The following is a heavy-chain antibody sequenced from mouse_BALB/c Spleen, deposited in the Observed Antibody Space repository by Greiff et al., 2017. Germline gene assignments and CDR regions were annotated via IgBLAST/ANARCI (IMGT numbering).Heavy chain of an antibody. D-gene: IGHD3-1*01. J-gene: IGHJ1*01. Sequence: QVQLQQPGAELVKPGASVKMSCKASGYTFTSYWMHWVKQRPGQGLEWIGVIDPSDSYTSYNQKFKGKATLTVDTSSSTAYMQLSSLTSEDSAVYYCTRRSGSSYWYFDVWGAGTTVTVSS. V-gene: IGHV1S127*01. CDR2: IDPSDSYT. CDR1: GYTFTSYW. CDR3: TRRSGSSYWYFDV.